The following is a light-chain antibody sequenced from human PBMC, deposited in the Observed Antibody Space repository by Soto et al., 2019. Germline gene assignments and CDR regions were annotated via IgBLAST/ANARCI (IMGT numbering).Light chain of an antibody. J-gene: IGKJ1*01. CDR3: QQYNKWPRA. V-gene: IGKV3-15*01. CDR1: QSISNN. CDR2: DAS. Sequence: VMTQSPATLSVSPGESATLSCRASQSISNNLAWYQQKPGQAPRLLMYDASTRATGIPDRFSGSGSGAEFTLTISRLQSEELAVYYCQQYNKWPRAFGEEAKV.